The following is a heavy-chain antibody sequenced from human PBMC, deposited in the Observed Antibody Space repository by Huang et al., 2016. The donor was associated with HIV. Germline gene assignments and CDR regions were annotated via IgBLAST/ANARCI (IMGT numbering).Heavy chain of an antibody. J-gene: IGHJ4*02. D-gene: IGHD3-10*01. CDR1: GGSIRSDNYY. CDR3: ARLPGSITMIRGVITDPY. Sequence: QLQLQESGPGLVKPSETLSLTCTVSGGSIRSDNYYWGWLRQPPGKGLEWVGRIYYSWSTCYNPSLKRRVTITGDTSKNPFSLRMRSVTAADTAVYYCARLPGSITMIRGVITDPYWGQGTLVTVSS. CDR2: IYYSWST. V-gene: IGHV4-39*02.